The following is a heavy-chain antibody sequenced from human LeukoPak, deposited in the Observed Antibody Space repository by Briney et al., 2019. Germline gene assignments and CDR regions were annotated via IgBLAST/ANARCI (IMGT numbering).Heavy chain of an antibody. V-gene: IGHV3-23*01. J-gene: IGHJ4*02. Sequence: GGSLRLSCAASGFTFSSYSMNWVRQAPGKGLEWVSAISGSGGSTYYADSVKGRFTISRDNSKNTLYLQMNSLRAEDTAVYYCAKAGYSSGWYASLDYWAQGTLFTVSS. D-gene: IGHD6-19*01. CDR1: GFTFSSYS. CDR2: ISGSGGST. CDR3: AKAGYSSGWYASLDY.